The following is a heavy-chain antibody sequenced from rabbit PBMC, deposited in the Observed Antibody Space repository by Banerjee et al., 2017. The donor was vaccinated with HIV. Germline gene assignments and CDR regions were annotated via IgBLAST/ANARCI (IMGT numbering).Heavy chain of an antibody. V-gene: IGHV1S45*01. CDR2: IYADSSGTT. J-gene: IGHJ4*01. CDR1: GSSFSSTSW. CDR3: ARDAGYVDVGL. Sequence: QEQLEESGGDLVKPEGSLTLTCTASGSSFSSTSWICWVRQAPGKGLEWIACIYADSSGTTYYATWAKGRFTISKTSSTTVTLQMTSLTAADTATYFCARDAGYVDVGLWGPGTLVTVS. D-gene: IGHD6-1*01.